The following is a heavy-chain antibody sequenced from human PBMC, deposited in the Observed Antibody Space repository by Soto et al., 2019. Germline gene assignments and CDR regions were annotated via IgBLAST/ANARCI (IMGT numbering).Heavy chain of an antibody. Sequence: TGGSLRLSCAASGFTFSSYWMSWVRQAPGKGLEWVANIKQDGSEKYYVDSVKGRFTISRDNAKNSLYLQMNSLRAEDTAVYYCARDGIFFGGYYYYGMDVWGQGTTVTVSS. CDR3: ARDGIFFGGYYYYGMDV. CDR1: GFTFSSYW. J-gene: IGHJ6*02. CDR2: IKQDGSEK. V-gene: IGHV3-7*01. D-gene: IGHD3-9*01.